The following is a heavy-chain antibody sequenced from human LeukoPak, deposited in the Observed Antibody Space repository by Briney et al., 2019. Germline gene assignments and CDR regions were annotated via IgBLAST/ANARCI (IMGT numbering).Heavy chain of an antibody. Sequence: PGGSLRLSCAASGFTFSSYAMSWVRQAPGKGLEWVSAISGGGGSTYYAYYADPVKGRFTISRDNSKNTLYLQMSSLRAEDTAVYYCARNNHDSTTAWGNWGQGTLVTVSS. V-gene: IGHV3-23*01. J-gene: IGHJ4*02. D-gene: IGHD2/OR15-2a*01. CDR3: ARNNHDSTTAWGN. CDR1: GFTFSSYA. CDR2: ISGGGGST.